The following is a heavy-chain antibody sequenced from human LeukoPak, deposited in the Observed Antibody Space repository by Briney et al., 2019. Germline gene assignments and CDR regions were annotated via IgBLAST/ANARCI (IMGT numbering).Heavy chain of an antibody. Sequence: GGSLRLSCAASGFTFSSYWMSWVRQAPGEGLEWVANIKQDGSEKYYVDSVKGRFTISRDNAKNSLYLQMNSLRAEDTAVYYCARVMEMATIFPFDYWGQGTLVTVSS. D-gene: IGHD5-24*01. J-gene: IGHJ4*02. CDR2: IKQDGSEK. V-gene: IGHV3-7*01. CDR1: GFTFSSYW. CDR3: ARVMEMATIFPFDY.